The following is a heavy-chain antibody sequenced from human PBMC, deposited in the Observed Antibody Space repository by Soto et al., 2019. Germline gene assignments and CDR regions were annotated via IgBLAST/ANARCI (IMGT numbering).Heavy chain of an antibody. CDR2: IYYSGST. J-gene: IGHJ5*02. CDR1: GGSISSYY. D-gene: IGHD3-16*01. Sequence: QVQLQESGPGLVKPSETLSLTCTVSGGSISSYYWSWIRQPPGKGLEWIGYIYYSGSTNYNPSLRGRATISVATPKNQSPLKVGSVTAADTAVYYCAGVVGSGMGGGWFAPGGQGTLVTVPS. V-gene: IGHV4-59*08. CDR3: AGVVGSGMGGGWFAP.